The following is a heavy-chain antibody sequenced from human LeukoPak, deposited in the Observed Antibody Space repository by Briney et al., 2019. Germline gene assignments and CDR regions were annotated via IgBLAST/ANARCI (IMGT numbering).Heavy chain of an antibody. V-gene: IGHV1-46*03. Sequence: ASVNVSCKASGYTFTSYGISWVRQAPGQGLEWMGIINPSGGSTSYAQKFQGRVTMTRDTSTSTVYMELSSLRSEDTAVYYCARADYDFWSGYPHFDYWGQGTLVTVSS. J-gene: IGHJ4*02. CDR1: GYTFTSYG. D-gene: IGHD3-3*01. CDR2: INPSGGST. CDR3: ARADYDFWSGYPHFDY.